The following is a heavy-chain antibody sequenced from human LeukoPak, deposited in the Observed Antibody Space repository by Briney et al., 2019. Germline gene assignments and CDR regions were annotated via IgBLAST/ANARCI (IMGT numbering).Heavy chain of an antibody. D-gene: IGHD2-2*01. J-gene: IGHJ5*02. CDR2: IRYDGSNK. CDR3: AKDQGIVVVPAAKSGIDP. Sequence: GGSLRLSCAASGFTFSSYGMHWVRQAPGKGLEWVAFIRYDGSNKYYADSVKGRFTISRDNSKNTLYLQMNSLRAEDTAVYYCAKDQGIVVVPAAKSGIDPWGQGTLVTVSS. V-gene: IGHV3-30*02. CDR1: GFTFSSYG.